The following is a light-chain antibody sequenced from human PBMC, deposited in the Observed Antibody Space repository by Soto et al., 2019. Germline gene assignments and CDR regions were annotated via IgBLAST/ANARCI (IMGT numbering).Light chain of an antibody. J-gene: IGLJ2*01. Sequence: QSVLTQPPSASGTPGQRVTISCSGSSSNIGSNSVTWYRQLPGTAPKLLIHSDNQGPSGVPDRFSGSNSGTSASLAFSGLQSEDEADYYCAAWDDSLYGLVFGGGTKLTVL. V-gene: IGLV1-44*01. CDR3: AAWDDSLYGLV. CDR2: SDN. CDR1: SSNIGSNS.